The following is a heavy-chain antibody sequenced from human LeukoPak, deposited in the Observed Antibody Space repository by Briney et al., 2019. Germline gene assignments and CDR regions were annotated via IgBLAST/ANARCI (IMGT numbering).Heavy chain of an antibody. V-gene: IGHV3-33*01. J-gene: IGHJ4*02. CDR2: IWYDGSNK. CDR3: ARSQSSSLIDY. Sequence: GGSLRLSCAASGFTFSSYGMHWVRQAPGKGLEWVAVIWYDGSNKYYADSVKGRFTLSRDNSKNTLYLQMNSLTVEDTAVYYCARSQSSSLIDYWGQGTLVTVSS. D-gene: IGHD6-13*01. CDR1: GFTFSSYG.